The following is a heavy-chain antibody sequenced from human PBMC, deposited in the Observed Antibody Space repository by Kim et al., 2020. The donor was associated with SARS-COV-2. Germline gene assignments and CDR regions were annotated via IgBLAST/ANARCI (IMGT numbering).Heavy chain of an antibody. CDR3: ARDRCSSVFDY. CDR2: IYYSGVT. V-gene: IGHV4-39*07. Sequence: LSLPFPFSSFSLLLLLSSFFFILHPPFNFLYFIFIIYYSGVTYYNPSLKIRVTISVDTSKNQFSLKLSSVTAADTAVYYCARDRCSSVFDYWGQGTL. D-gene: IGHD6-25*01. CDR1: SFSLLLLLSS. J-gene: IGHJ4*02.